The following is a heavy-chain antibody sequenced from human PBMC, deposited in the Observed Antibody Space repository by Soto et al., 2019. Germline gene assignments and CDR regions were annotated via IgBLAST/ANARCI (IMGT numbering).Heavy chain of an antibody. Sequence: QVQLVQSGAEVKKPGASVKVSCKASGYIFTAYSMHWVRQAPGQGFGWMGVGNPSGGSTNYAQKFQGRITMTSDTSTSTVYMDLSSLTSEDTAVYYCAREENCSDGICYSEYFQRWGQGTLVTVSS. CDR3: AREENCSDGICYSEYFQR. D-gene: IGHD2-15*01. CDR2: GNPSGGST. CDR1: GYIFTAYS. J-gene: IGHJ1*01. V-gene: IGHV1-46*01.